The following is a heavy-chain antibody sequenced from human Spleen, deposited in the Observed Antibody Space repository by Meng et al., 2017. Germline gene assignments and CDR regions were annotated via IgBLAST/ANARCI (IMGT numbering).Heavy chain of an antibody. CDR2: IKQDGSER. J-gene: IGHJ3*02. CDR3: ARNYGDYRDDAFDI. Sequence: GESLKISCAVSGFSISPFWMAWVRQAPGKGLEWVANIKQDGSERSYVDSVKGRFTISRDNSKNTLYLQMNSLRAEDTAVYYCARNYGDYRDDAFDIWGQGTMVTVSS. D-gene: IGHD4-17*01. CDR1: GFSISPFW. V-gene: IGHV3-7*01.